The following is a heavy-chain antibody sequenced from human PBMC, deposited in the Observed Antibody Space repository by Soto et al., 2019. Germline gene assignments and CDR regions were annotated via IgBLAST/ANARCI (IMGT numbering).Heavy chain of an antibody. V-gene: IGHV4-34*01. CDR3: AREGSPGQRSSWYYYNWFDP. Sequence: PSETLSLTCAVYGGSFSGYYWSWIRQPPGKGLEWIGEINHSGSTNYNPSLKSRVTISVDTSKNQFSLKLSSVTAADTAVYYCAREGSPGQRSSWYYYNWFDPWGQGTLVTVSS. J-gene: IGHJ5*02. CDR2: INHSGST. CDR1: GGSFSGYY. D-gene: IGHD6-13*01.